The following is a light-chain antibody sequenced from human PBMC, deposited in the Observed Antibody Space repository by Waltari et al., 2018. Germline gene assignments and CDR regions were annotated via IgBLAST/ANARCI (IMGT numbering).Light chain of an antibody. CDR1: QSISNW. CDR3: QQYNSYPYT. J-gene: IGKJ2*01. Sequence: DIQMTQSPSTLSASVGDRVTITCRASQSISNWLAWYQQKPGKAPKLLIYKASSLESGVPPRFSGSGSGTEFTLTISSLQPDDFATYYCQQYNSYPYTFGQGTKLEIK. V-gene: IGKV1-5*03. CDR2: KAS.